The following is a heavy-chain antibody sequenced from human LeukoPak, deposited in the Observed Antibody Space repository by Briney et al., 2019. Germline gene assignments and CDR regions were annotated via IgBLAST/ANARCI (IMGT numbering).Heavy chain of an antibody. D-gene: IGHD3-3*01. CDR2: ISGNGDST. CDR3: AKDPPNTIFGVAIYYFDD. J-gene: IGHJ4*02. V-gene: IGHV3-23*01. Sequence: GSLRLSCAASGFTVSSNYMSWVRQAPGKGLEWVSSISGNGDSTYYGDSVKGRFTISRDNSKNTLYLQMNSLRAEDTAVYYSAKDPPNTIFGVAIYYFDDWGQGTLVTVSS. CDR1: GFTVSSNY.